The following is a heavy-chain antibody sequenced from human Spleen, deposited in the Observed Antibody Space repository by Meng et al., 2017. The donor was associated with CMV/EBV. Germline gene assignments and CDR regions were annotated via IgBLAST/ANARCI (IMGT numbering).Heavy chain of an antibody. CDR2: IRYDGSNK. V-gene: IGHV3-30*02. CDR1: GFTFSSYG. J-gene: IGHJ3*02. D-gene: IGHD6-19*01. Sequence: GESLKISCAASGFTFSSYGMHWVRQAPGKGLEWVAFIRYDGSNKYYADSVKGRFTISRDNSKNTLYLQMNSLRAEDTAVYYCAKSSSGWAVWDAFDIWGQGTMVTVSS. CDR3: AKSSSGWAVWDAFDI.